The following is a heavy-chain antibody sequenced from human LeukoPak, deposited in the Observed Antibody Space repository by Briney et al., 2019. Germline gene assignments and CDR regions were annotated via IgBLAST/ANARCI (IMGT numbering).Heavy chain of an antibody. J-gene: IGHJ4*02. CDR1: GGSISSYY. D-gene: IGHD2-15*01. V-gene: IGHV4-59*01. CDR2: IYYSGST. Sequence: SETLSLTCTVSGGSISSYYWSWIRQPPGKGLEWIGYIYYSGSTNYNPSLTSRVTISVDTSKNQFSLKLSSVTAADTAVYYCARAGGCSGGSCYLDYWGQGTLVTVSS. CDR3: ARAGGCSGGSCYLDY.